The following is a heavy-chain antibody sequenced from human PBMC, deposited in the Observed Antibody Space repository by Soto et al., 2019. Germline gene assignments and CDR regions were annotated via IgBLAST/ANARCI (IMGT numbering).Heavy chain of an antibody. J-gene: IGHJ6*02. CDR3: ARDGEEYYYYGMDV. D-gene: IGHD3-10*01. Sequence: KPSETLSLTCTVSGGSVSSGSYYWSWIRQPPGKGLEWIGYIYYSGSTNYNPSLKSRVTISVDTSKNQFSLKLSSVTAADTAVYYCARDGEEYYYYGMDVWSQGTTVTVSS. CDR1: GGSVSSGSYY. V-gene: IGHV4-61*01. CDR2: IYYSGST.